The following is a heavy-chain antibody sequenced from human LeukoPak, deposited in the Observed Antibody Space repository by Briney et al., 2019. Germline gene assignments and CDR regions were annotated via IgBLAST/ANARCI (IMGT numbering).Heavy chain of an antibody. CDR1: GGSFSGYY. D-gene: IGHD3-10*01. V-gene: IGHV4-34*01. J-gene: IGHJ6*03. CDR2: INHSGST. CDR3: AGGGGFGELLSSGGVGGGYYYYYYMGV. Sequence: SETLSLTCAVYGGSFSGYYWSWIRQPPGKGLEWIGEINHSGSTNYNPSLKSRVTISVDTSKNQFSLKLSSVTAADTAVYYCAGGGGFGELLSSGGVGGGYYYYYYMGVWGKGTTVTISS.